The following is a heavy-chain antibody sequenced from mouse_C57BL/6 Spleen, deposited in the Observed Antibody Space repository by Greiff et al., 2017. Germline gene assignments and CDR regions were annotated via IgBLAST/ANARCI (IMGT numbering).Heavy chain of an antibody. D-gene: IGHD1-1*01. CDR1: GYTFTSYW. J-gene: IGHJ3*01. Sequence: QVQLQQPGAELVMPGASVKLSCKASGYTFTSYWMHWVKQRPGQGLEWMGEIDPSDSYTNYNQKFKGKSTLTVDKSSSTAYMQLSSLTSEDSAVYYCASPYYCCSRGFAYWSQGTLVTVSA. CDR2: IDPSDSYT. V-gene: IGHV1-69*01. CDR3: ASPYYCCSRGFAY.